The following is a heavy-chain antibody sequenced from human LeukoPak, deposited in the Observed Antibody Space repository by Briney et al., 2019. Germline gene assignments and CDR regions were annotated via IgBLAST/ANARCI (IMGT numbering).Heavy chain of an antibody. D-gene: IGHD3/OR15-3a*01. CDR1: GGSISSSSYY. CDR2: MYYSGST. J-gene: IGHJ4*02. CDR3: ASKSTAWTIDY. V-gene: IGHV4-39*01. Sequence: NTSETLSLTCTVSGGSISSSSYYWGWIRQTPGKGLEWIGTMYYSGSTNYNPSLKSRVTLSIDTPKNQFSLRLSSVTAADTAVYYCASKSTAWTIDYWGQGTLVTASS.